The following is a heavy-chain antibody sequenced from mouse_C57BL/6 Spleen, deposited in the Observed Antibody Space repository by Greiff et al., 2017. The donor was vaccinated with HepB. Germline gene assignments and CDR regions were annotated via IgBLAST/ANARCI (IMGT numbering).Heavy chain of an antibody. D-gene: IGHD1-1*01. Sequence: VKLQQPGAELVKPGASVKMSCKASGYTFTSYWITWVKQRPGQGLEWIGDIYPGSGSTNYNEKFKSKATLTVDKSSSTAYMPLICLTSEDAAVYYGARDRYGSSPWYFDYWGQGTTLTVSS. CDR3: ARDRYGSSPWYFDY. CDR1: GYTFTSYW. V-gene: IGHV1-55*01. J-gene: IGHJ2*01. CDR2: IYPGSGST.